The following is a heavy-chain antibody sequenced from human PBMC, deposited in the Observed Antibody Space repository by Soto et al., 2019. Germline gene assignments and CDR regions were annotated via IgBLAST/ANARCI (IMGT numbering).Heavy chain of an antibody. V-gene: IGHV3-74*01. Sequence: PGGSLRLSCAASGFTFSSYWMHWVRQAPGKGLVWVSRINSDGSSASYADSVKGRFTISRDNAKNTLYLQMNSLRAEDTAVYYCAREDQVGISPFDYWGQGTLVTV. J-gene: IGHJ4*02. D-gene: IGHD2-21*01. CDR3: AREDQVGISPFDY. CDR1: GFTFSSYW. CDR2: INSDGSSA.